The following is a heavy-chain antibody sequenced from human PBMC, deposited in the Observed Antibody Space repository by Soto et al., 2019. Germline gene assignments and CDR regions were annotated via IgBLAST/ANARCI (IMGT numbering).Heavy chain of an antibody. CDR2: ISYDGSNK. CDR1: GLPFCSYA. D-gene: IGHD4-17*01. V-gene: IGHV3-30-3*01. Sequence: GGSLRLSCAASGLPFCSYAMHWVRQDPGKGLEWVAVISYDGSNKYYADSVKGRFTISRDNSKNTLYLQMNSLRAEDTAVYYCASTIYGDSYYYYGMDVWGQGTTVTVS. J-gene: IGHJ6*02. CDR3: ASTIYGDSYYYYGMDV.